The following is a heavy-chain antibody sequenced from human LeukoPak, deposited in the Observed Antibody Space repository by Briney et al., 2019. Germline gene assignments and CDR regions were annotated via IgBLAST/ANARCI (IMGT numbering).Heavy chain of an antibody. CDR2: IYPGDSDT. CDR1: GYSFGSYW. J-gene: IGHJ5*02. Sequence: GESLKISCKGSGYSFGSYWIGWVRQMPGKGLEWMGIIYPGDSDTIYSPSFQGQVTISADKSINTAYLQWNDLKVSDTAIYYCAREVFGSGRYGRRNNWYDPWGQGTLVTVSS. CDR3: AREVFGSGRYGRRNNWYDP. D-gene: IGHD3-10*01. V-gene: IGHV5-51*01.